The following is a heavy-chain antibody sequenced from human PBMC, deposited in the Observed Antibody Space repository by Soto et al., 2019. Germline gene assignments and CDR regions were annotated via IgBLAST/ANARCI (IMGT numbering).Heavy chain of an antibody. V-gene: IGHV4-39*01. CDR3: ARSIDP. J-gene: IGHJ5*02. Sequence: SETRSLTCTVSGGSIRTTNYYWGWIRQPPGKGLEWIGSIYYTGSTYYHPSLKSRVTISVDTSKNQFSLKLYSVTAADTAVYYCARSIDPRGQGILGTGSS. CDR2: IYYTGST. CDR1: GGSIRTTNYY.